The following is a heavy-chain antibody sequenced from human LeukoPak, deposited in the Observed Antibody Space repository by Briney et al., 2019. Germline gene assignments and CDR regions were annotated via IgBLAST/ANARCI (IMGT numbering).Heavy chain of an antibody. CDR1: GGSISSGDYY. J-gene: IGHJ2*01. D-gene: IGHD3-10*01. CDR2: IYYSGST. V-gene: IGHV4-30-4*08. Sequence: SQTLSLTCTVSGGSISSGDYYWSWIRQPPGKGLEWIGYIYYSGSTYYNPSLKSRVTISVDTSKNQFSLKLSSVTAADAAVYYCARNYGSGSYSLWYFDLWGRGTLVTVSS. CDR3: ARNYGSGSYSLWYFDL.